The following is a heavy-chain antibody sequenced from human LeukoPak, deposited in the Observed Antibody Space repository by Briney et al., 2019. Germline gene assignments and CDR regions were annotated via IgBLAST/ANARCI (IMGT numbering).Heavy chain of an antibody. D-gene: IGHD1-26*01. J-gene: IGHJ3*02. CDR2: IYYSGSI. CDR1: GGSISSFY. CDR3: ARLRIVGDTYAFDI. Sequence: SETLSLTCTVSGGSISSFYWSWIRQPPGKGLEWIGYIYYSGSINYNSSFKSRVTISVDTSKNQFSLKLSSVTAADTAVYYCARLRIVGDTYAFDIWGQGTMVTVSS. V-gene: IGHV4-59*01.